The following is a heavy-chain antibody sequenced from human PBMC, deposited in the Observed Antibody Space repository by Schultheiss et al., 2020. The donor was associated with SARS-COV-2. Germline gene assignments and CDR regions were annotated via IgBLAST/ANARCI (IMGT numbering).Heavy chain of an antibody. CDR2: ISYDGSNK. V-gene: IGHV3-30*01. D-gene: IGHD5-24*01. J-gene: IGHJ6*02. CDR3: AKHWERWLQLSSYYYYGMDV. CDR1: GFTFSSYA. Sequence: GGSLRLSCAASGFTFSSYAMHWVRQAPGKGLEWVAVISYDGSNKYYADSVKGRFTISRDNSKNTLYLQMNSLRAEDTAVYYCAKHWERWLQLSSYYYYGMDVWGQGTTVTVSS.